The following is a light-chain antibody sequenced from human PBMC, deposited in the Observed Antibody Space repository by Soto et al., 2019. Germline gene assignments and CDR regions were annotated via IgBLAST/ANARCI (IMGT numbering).Light chain of an antibody. CDR1: CSDVGGYNY. J-gene: IGLJ1*01. V-gene: IGLV2-14*01. CDR2: DVT. Sequence: QSALTQPASVSGSPGQSITISCTGTCSDVGGYNYVSWYQQHPVKAPKLMIYDVTNRPSGVSDRFSGSKSGNTASLTISGLQAEDEADYYCSSYTSSSTPYVFGTGTKVTVL. CDR3: SSYTSSSTPYV.